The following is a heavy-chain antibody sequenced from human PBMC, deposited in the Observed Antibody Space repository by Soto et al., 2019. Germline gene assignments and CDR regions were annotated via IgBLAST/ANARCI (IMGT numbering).Heavy chain of an antibody. J-gene: IGHJ3*02. CDR2: INAGNGNT. CDR3: ARAGYCSSTSCSDAFDI. Sequence: QVQLVQSGAELKKPGASVKVSCKASGYTFTNYAMHWVRQAPGQRLEWMGWINAGNGNTKYSQKFQGRVTITRDTYARTAYVELTSLRSDDTAVYYCARAGYCSSTSCSDAFDIGGQGTLVTVSS. V-gene: IGHV1-3*01. CDR1: GYTFTNYA. D-gene: IGHD2-2*01.